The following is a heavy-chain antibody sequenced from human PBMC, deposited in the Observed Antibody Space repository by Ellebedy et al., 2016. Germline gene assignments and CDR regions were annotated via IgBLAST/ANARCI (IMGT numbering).Heavy chain of an antibody. CDR2: INTVNGDR. CDR1: GYSFTNYG. CDR3: VRAYGAFSWFDP. V-gene: IGHV1-3*04. J-gene: IGHJ5*02. Sequence: ASVKVSCKASGYSFTNYGLHWVRQAPGQRLEWMGWINTVNGDRKYSQKLKGRVTFTTDTFATTAYMELSDLGSEDTSLYYCVRAYGAFSWFDPWGQGTLVTVSS. D-gene: IGHD4-17*01.